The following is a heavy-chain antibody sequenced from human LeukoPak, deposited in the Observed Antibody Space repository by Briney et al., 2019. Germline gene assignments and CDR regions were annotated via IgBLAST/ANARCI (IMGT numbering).Heavy chain of an antibody. J-gene: IGHJ4*02. D-gene: IGHD3-3*01. V-gene: IGHV3-43D*04. CDR1: GFTFDDYA. Sequence: GGSLRLSCAASGFTFDDYAMHWVRQAPGKGLEGVSLISWDGGSTCYADSVKGRFTISRDNSKNSLYLQMNSLGAENTALYYCAKDQSTIFGVVRYFDYWGQGTLVTVSS. CDR3: AKDQSTIFGVVRYFDY. CDR2: ISWDGGST.